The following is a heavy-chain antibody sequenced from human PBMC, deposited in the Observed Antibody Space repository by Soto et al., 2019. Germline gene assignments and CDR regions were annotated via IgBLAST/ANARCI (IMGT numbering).Heavy chain of an antibody. J-gene: IGHJ6*02. D-gene: IGHD3-3*01. CDR3: ARGHGVIIGAMDV. Sequence: QVQLVQSGAEVKRPGASVKVSCKSSGYRFETYAMSWVRQAPGQGLEWMGWIRAYNTYTYYAEKFQDRVTMTTDKSTGTAYMELRSLRSDDTAVYYCARGHGVIIGAMDVWGQGTTVTVSS. CDR2: IRAYNTYT. CDR1: GYRFETYA. V-gene: IGHV1-18*01.